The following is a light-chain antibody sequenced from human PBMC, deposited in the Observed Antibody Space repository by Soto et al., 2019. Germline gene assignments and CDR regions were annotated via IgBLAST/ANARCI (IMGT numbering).Light chain of an antibody. V-gene: IGKV1-13*02. Sequence: AIQLTQSPSSLSASVGDRVIINCRASQGINSALVWYQQKPGKPPKFLVYDASSLEGGVPSRFSGSRYGTDFTLTISSLQPEDFATYYCQQSHSYPFTFGGGTRVEMK. CDR2: DAS. CDR3: QQSHSYPFT. J-gene: IGKJ4*01. CDR1: QGINSA.